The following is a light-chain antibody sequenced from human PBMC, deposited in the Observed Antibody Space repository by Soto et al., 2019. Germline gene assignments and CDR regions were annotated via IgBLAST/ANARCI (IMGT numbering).Light chain of an antibody. CDR1: SASVSRSHY. J-gene: IGLJ2*01. Sequence: QTVVTQEPSFSVSPGGTVTLTCGLSSASVSRSHYPSWYQQTPGQAPRTLIYSTNTRSSGVPDRFSGSILGNKAALTITGAQADDESDYYCVLDLGSGISVFGGGTQLTVL. CDR2: STN. V-gene: IGLV8-61*01. CDR3: VLDLGSGISV.